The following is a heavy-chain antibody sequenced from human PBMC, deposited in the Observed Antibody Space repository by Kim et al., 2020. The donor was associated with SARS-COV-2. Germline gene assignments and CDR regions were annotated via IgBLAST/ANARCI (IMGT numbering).Heavy chain of an antibody. CDR1: GFTFSNAW. V-gene: IGHV3-15*01. Sequence: GGSLRLSCAASGFTFSNAWMSWVRQAPGKGLEWVGRIKSKTDGGTTDYAAPVKGRFTISRDDSKNTLYLQMNSLKTEDTAVYYCTTGHYGSGISDAFDIWGQGTMVTVSS. D-gene: IGHD3-10*01. CDR3: TTGHYGSGISDAFDI. CDR2: IKSKTDGGTT. J-gene: IGHJ3*02.